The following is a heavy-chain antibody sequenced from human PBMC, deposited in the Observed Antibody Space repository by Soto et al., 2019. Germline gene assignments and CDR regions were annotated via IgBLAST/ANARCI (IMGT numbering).Heavy chain of an antibody. J-gene: IGHJ5*02. Sequence: SQTLSLTCAMSGDSVSSNSAAWNWNRQSPSRGLEWLGRTYYRSKWYNDYAVSVKSRITINPDTSKNHFSLQLNSVTPEDTAVYYFERDQWLGELFPCLAPWAKGTVVPVSP. V-gene: IGHV6-1*01. CDR1: GDSVSSNSAA. D-gene: IGHD3-10*01. CDR3: ERDQWLGELFPCLAP. CDR2: TYYRSKWYN.